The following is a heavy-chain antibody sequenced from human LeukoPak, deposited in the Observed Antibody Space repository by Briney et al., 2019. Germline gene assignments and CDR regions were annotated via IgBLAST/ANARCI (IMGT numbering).Heavy chain of an antibody. CDR2: INPNSGGT. Sequence: RASVKVSCKASGYTFTGYYMHWVRQAPGQGLEWMGWINPNSGGTNYAQKFQGRVTMTRDTSISTAYMELSRLRSDDTAVYYCAREPLLDRYRKLRFDPWGQGTLVTVSS. D-gene: IGHD3-3*01. V-gene: IGHV1-2*02. CDR1: GYTFTGYY. J-gene: IGHJ5*02. CDR3: AREPLLDRYRKLRFDP.